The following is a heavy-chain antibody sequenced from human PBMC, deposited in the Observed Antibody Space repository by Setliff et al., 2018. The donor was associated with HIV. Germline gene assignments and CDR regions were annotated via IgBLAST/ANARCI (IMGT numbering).Heavy chain of an antibody. CDR1: GFTFSRYG. J-gene: IGHJ6*03. CDR2: IWYDGNNK. D-gene: IGHD3-16*01. V-gene: IGHV3-33*01. Sequence: RLSCAASGFTFSRYGMHWVRQTPGKGLEWVAIIWYDGNNKQYADSMKGRFTISRDNSNNMLYLQMNSLRAEDTAVYYCAREESASSWGYYHYYMDVWGKGTTVTVSS. CDR3: AREESASSWGYYHYYMDV.